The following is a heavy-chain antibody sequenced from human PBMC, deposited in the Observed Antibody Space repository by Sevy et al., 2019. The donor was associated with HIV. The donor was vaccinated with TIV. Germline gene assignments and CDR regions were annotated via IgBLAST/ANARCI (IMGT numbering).Heavy chain of an antibody. CDR1: GFTFSSYG. Sequence: GGSLRLSCAASGFTFSSYGMHWVRQAPGKGLEWVALIWYDGTNKYDADSLKGRFIISRDNSKNSLFLQINSLRAEDTAVYYCASGAYYYASRSQNFDYWGPGTLVTVSS. V-gene: IGHV3-33*01. CDR3: ASGAYYYASRSQNFDY. D-gene: IGHD3-10*01. CDR2: IWYDGTNK. J-gene: IGHJ4*02.